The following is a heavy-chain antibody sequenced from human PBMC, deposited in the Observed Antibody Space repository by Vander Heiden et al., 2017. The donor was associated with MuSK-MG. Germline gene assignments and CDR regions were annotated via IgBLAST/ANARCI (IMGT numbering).Heavy chain of an antibody. Sequence: EVQLLESGGGLVQPGGSLRLSCAASGFTFSSYAMSWVRQAPGKGREWVSAISGSGGSTYYADSVKGRFTISRDNSKNTLYLQMNSLRAEDTAVYYCAKDTRIAVAGFDYWGQGTLVTVSS. CDR2: ISGSGGST. J-gene: IGHJ4*02. V-gene: IGHV3-23*01. D-gene: IGHD6-19*01. CDR3: AKDTRIAVAGFDY. CDR1: GFTFSSYA.